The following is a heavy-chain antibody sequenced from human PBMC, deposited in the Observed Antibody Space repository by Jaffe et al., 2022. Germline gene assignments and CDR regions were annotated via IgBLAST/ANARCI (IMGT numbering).Heavy chain of an antibody. CDR2: ISYDGSNK. J-gene: IGHJ3*02. V-gene: IGHV3-30*18. D-gene: IGHD4-17*01. Sequence: QVQLVESGGGVVQPGRSLRLSCAASGFTFSSYGMHWVRQAPGKGLEWVAVISYDGSNKYYADSVKGRFTISRDNSKNTLYLQMNSLRAEDTAVYYCAKQFLYGDHYHDAFDIWGQGTMVTVSS. CDR3: AKQFLYGDHYHDAFDI. CDR1: GFTFSSYG.